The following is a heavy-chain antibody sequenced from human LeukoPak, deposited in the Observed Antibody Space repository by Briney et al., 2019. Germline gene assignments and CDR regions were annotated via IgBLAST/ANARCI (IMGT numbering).Heavy chain of an antibody. D-gene: IGHD2-2*01. CDR2: IYSDDST. Sequence: SGGSLRLSCAASGFSVSSNYMSWVRQAPGKGLQWVSIIYSDDSTYYADSVRGRFTISRDNSKNTLFLHMNSLRAEDTAVYYCAKQRFVVVPAALLDYWGQGTLVTVSS. J-gene: IGHJ4*02. CDR1: GFSVSSNY. V-gene: IGHV3-53*01. CDR3: AKQRFVVVPAALLDY.